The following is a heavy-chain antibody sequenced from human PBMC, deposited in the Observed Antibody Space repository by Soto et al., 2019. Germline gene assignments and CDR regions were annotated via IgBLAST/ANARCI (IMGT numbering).Heavy chain of an antibody. CDR2: IIPIFGTA. J-gene: IGHJ4*02. D-gene: IGHD3-22*01. CDR3: ASTYYYDSSGYYGPVTFDC. Sequence: ASVKVSCKASGGTFSSYAISWVRQAPGQGLEWMGGIIPIFGTANYAQKFQGRVTITADKSTSTAYMELSSLRSEDTAVYYCASTYYYDSSGYYGPVTFDCWGQGTLVTVSS. CDR1: GGTFSSYA. V-gene: IGHV1-69*06.